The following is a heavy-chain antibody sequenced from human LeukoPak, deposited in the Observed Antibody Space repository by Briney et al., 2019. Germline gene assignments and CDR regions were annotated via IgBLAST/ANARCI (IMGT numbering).Heavy chain of an antibody. CDR2: ISGSGGST. Sequence: PGGSLRFSCAASGFTFSSYAMGWVRQAPGKGLEWVSAISGSGGSTYYADSVKGRFTISRDNSKNTLYLQMNSLRAEDTAVYYCAKGYSSSSVSMGSDYWGQGTLVTVSS. CDR1: GFTFSSYA. CDR3: AKGYSSSSVSMGSDY. D-gene: IGHD6-6*01. V-gene: IGHV3-23*01. J-gene: IGHJ4*02.